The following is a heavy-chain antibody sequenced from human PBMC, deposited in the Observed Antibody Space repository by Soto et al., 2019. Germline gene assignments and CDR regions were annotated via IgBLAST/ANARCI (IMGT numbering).Heavy chain of an antibody. V-gene: IGHV3-7*05. CDR2: IKQDGSEK. J-gene: IGHJ6*02. CDR1: GFTFSSYW. D-gene: IGHD2-15*01. CDR3: ARDQVVVVAAARDYYYGMDV. Sequence: GGSLRLSCAASGFTFSSYWMSWVRQAPGKGLEWVANIKQDGSEKYYVDSVKGRFTISRDNAKNSLYLQMNSLRAEDTAVYYCARDQVVVVAAARDYYYGMDVWGQGTTVTVSS.